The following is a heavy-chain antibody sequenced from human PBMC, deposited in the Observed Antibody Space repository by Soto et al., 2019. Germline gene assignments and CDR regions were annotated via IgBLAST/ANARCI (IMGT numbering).Heavy chain of an antibody. V-gene: IGHV1-3*01. CDR2: INPDNGNT. D-gene: IGHD1-26*01. J-gene: IGHJ3*01. CDR3: AMNILSVVPRGNDAFDV. CDR1: GFTFGHNL. Sequence: QVQLVQSGAEVRKPGASVNISCWASGFTFGHNLINWVRQVPGQSLEWMGWINPDNGNTQYSQTFQGRVTIPRHSPASTADVELTALTSGDTAVYYCAMNILSVVPRGNDAFDVWGPGTMV.